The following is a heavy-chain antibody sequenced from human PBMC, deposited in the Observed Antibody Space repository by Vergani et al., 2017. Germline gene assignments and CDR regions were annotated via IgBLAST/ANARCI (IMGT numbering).Heavy chain of an antibody. Sequence: QVQLVQSGAEVKKPGSSVKVSCKASGGTFSSYAISWVRQAPGQGLEWMGGIIPIFGTANYAQKFQGRVTITADESTSTAYMELSSLRSEDTAVYYCASRDIMIFGVVIIRGYYYYGMDVWGQGTTVTVSS. CDR3: ASRDIMIFGVVIIRGYYYYGMDV. V-gene: IGHV1-69*01. CDR1: GGTFSSYA. D-gene: IGHD3-3*01. J-gene: IGHJ6*02. CDR2: IIPIFGTA.